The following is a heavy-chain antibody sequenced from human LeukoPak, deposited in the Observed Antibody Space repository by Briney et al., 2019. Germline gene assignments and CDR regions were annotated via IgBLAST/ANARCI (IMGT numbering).Heavy chain of an antibody. CDR2: ISGSGGST. D-gene: IGHD3-10*01. CDR1: GFTFSSYA. Sequence: GGSLRLSCAASGFTFSSYAMSWVRQAPGKGLEWVSAISGSGGSTYYADSVKGRFTISRDNSKNTLYLQMNSLRAEDTAVYYCAKDLDTMVRGVQDFDYWGQGTLVTVSS. V-gene: IGHV3-23*01. CDR3: AKDLDTMVRGVQDFDY. J-gene: IGHJ4*02.